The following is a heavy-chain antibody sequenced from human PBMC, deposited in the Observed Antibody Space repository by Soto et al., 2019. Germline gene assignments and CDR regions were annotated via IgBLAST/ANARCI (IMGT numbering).Heavy chain of an antibody. CDR3: ARHVGSGSYAAWYFDI. CDR2: IYYSGYT. Sequence: XGTLSLTCRVSGGSINSNNYYGGWIRQPPGKGLEWIGSIYYSGYTYYNPSLKSRITTSLDTSKNQVSLKLGSVTAADTAVYYCARHVGSGSYAAWYFDIWGRGTLVTVSS. J-gene: IGHJ2*01. D-gene: IGHD3-10*01. V-gene: IGHV4-39*01. CDR1: GGSINSNNYY.